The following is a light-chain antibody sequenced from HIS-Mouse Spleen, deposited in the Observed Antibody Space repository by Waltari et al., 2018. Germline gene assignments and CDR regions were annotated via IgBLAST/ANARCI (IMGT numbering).Light chain of an antibody. CDR1: SSNIGSNT. CDR2: SNN. Sequence: QSVLTQPPSASGTPGQRVTISCSGSSSNIGSNTVNWYQQLPGTAPKLLIYSNNHRPSGVPDRFSGSKSGTSASRAISGLQSEDEADYYCAAWDDSLNGWVFGGGTKLTVL. CDR3: AAWDDSLNGWV. J-gene: IGLJ3*02. V-gene: IGLV1-44*01.